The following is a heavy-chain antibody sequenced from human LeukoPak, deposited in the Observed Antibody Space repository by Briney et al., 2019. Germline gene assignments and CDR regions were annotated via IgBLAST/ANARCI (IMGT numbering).Heavy chain of an antibody. Sequence: GGSLRLSCAASGFTFSSYAMSWVRQGPGKGLEWVSTVSSTGGNTYYADSVKGRFSISRDNSMNTLDLQMNSLRAEDTAVYYCAKLKQPFDYWGQGILVTVSS. D-gene: IGHD1/OR15-1a*01. CDR2: VSSTGGNT. CDR1: GFTFSSYA. V-gene: IGHV3-23*01. CDR3: AKLKQPFDY. J-gene: IGHJ4*02.